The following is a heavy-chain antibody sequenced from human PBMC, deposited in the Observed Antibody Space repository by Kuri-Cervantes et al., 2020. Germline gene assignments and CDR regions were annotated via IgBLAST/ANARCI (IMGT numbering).Heavy chain of an antibody. CDR3: ARGGSGWYYGYYYGMDV. CDR2: IYYSGST. V-gene: IGHV4-61*05. CDR1: GGSISSSSYY. D-gene: IGHD6-19*01. Sequence: SETLSLTCTVSGGSISSSSYYWGWIRQPPGKGLEWIGYIYYSGSTNYNPSLKSRVTISVDTSKNQFSLKLSSVTAADTAVYYCARGGSGWYYGYYYGMDVWGQGTTVTVSS. J-gene: IGHJ6*02.